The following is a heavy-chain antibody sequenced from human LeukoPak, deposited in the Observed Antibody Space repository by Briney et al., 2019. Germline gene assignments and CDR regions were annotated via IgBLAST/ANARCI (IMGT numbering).Heavy chain of an antibody. J-gene: IGHJ4*02. Sequence: PGGSLRLSCAASGFTFSSYSMNWIRQPPGKGLEWIGEINHSGRTNYNPSLKSRVTISVDTSKKQFSLRLSSVTAADTAVYYCARGLYQLLPDYWGQGTLVTVSS. V-gene: IGHV4-34*01. CDR2: INHSGRT. D-gene: IGHD2-2*01. CDR1: GFTFSSYS. CDR3: ARGLYQLLPDY.